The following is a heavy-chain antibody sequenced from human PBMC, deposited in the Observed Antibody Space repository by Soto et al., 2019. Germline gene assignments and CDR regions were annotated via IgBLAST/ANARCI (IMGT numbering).Heavy chain of an antibody. Sequence: QVQLQESGPGLVKPSQTLSLTCTVSGGSISSGGYYWSWIRQHPGKGLEWIGYIYYSGSTYYNPALRRRVTISVDTSKNRFSLKLSSVTAADTAVYYCARVQVRNANFDYWGQGTLVTVSS. CDR2: IYYSGST. CDR3: ARVQVRNANFDY. J-gene: IGHJ4*02. D-gene: IGHD3-22*01. CDR1: GGSISSGGYY. V-gene: IGHV4-31*03.